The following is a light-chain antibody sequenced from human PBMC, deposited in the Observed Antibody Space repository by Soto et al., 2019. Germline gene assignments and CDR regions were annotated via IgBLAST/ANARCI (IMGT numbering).Light chain of an antibody. CDR2: GPS. V-gene: IGKV3-15*01. Sequence: EIVMTQSPATLSVSPGERATLSCRASQSVANNLAWYQQKPGQAPRLLIYGPSTRATGIPARFSGSGSGTEFTLTISSLQSEDFAVHYCQQYNNWPPWTFGQGTKVEIK. J-gene: IGKJ1*01. CDR3: QQYNNWPPWT. CDR1: QSVANN.